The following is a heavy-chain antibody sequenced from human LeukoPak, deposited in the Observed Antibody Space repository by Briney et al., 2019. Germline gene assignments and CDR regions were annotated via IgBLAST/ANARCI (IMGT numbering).Heavy chain of an antibody. Sequence: PSETLSLICTVSGGSISSYYWSWIRQPPGKGLEWIGYIYYSGSTNYNPSLKSRVTISVDTSKNQFSLKLSSVTAADTAVYYCARSHPDYYDSSGYLFDYWGQGTLVTVSS. CDR3: ARSHPDYYDSSGYLFDY. D-gene: IGHD3-22*01. CDR1: GGSISSYY. CDR2: IYYSGST. J-gene: IGHJ4*02. V-gene: IGHV4-59*08.